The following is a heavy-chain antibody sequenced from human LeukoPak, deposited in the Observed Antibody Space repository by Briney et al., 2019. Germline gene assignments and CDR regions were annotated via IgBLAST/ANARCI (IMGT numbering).Heavy chain of an antibody. D-gene: IGHD6-6*01. Sequence: PSETLSLTCTVSGGSISSYYWSWIRQPPGKGLEWIGYIYYSGSTNYNPSLKSRVTISVDTSKNQFSLKLSSVTAADTAVYYCARGYSSSVQTDYWGQGTLVTVSS. CDR1: GGSISSYY. J-gene: IGHJ4*02. V-gene: IGHV4-59*01. CDR2: IYYSGST. CDR3: ARGYSSSVQTDY.